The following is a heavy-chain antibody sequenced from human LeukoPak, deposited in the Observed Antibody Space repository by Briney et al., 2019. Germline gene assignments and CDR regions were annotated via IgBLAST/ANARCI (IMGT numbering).Heavy chain of an antibody. D-gene: IGHD3-3*01. J-gene: IGHJ4*02. CDR2: IVVGSGNT. Sequence: SVKVSFKASGFTFTSSAVQWVRQARGQRLEGIGWIVVGSGNTNYAQKFQERVTITRDMSTSTAYMELSSLRSEDTAVYYCAASPLSKYYDFWRAGGGDYWGQGTLVTVSS. CDR3: AASPLSKYYDFWRAGGGDY. V-gene: IGHV1-58*01. CDR1: GFTFTSSA.